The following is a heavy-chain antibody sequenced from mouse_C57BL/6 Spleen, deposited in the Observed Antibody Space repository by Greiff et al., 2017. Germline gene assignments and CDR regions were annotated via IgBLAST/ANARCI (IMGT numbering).Heavy chain of an antibody. CDR1: GYAFSSYW. V-gene: IGHV1-80*01. D-gene: IGHD1-1*01. CDR3: ARDYYGSSVFAY. J-gene: IGHJ3*01. Sequence: QVQLQQSGAELVKPGASVKISCKASGYAFSSYWMNWVKQRPGKGLEWIGQLYPGDGDTNYNRKFKGKATLTADKSSSTAYMQLSSLTSEDSAVYFCARDYYGSSVFAYWGQGTLVTVSA. CDR2: LYPGDGDT.